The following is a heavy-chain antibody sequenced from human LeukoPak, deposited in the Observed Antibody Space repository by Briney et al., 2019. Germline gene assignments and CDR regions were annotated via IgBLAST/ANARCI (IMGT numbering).Heavy chain of an antibody. V-gene: IGHV3-23*01. J-gene: IGHJ3*02. Sequence: GGSLRLSCAASGFTFSSYAMSWVRQAPGEGLVWVSAVGGRGGSTYYADSVKGRFTISRDNSKNTLYLQMNSLRAEDTAVYYCAKPTAVAGDAFDIWGQGTMVTVSS. CDR2: VGGRGGST. CDR1: GFTFSSYA. CDR3: AKPTAVAGDAFDI. D-gene: IGHD6-19*01.